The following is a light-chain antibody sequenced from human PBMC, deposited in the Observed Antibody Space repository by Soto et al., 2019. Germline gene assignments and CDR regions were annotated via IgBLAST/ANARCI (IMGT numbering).Light chain of an antibody. CDR3: SSHAVSNNFGVL. CDR1: SSDVGGYNY. J-gene: IGLJ2*01. CDR2: EVS. V-gene: IGLV2-8*01. Sequence: QSALTQPPSASGSPGQSVTISCTGTSSDVGGYNYVSWYQQHPGKAPKLMIYEVSNRPSGVSHRFSGSKSGNTASLTVSGLQAEDEADYYCSSHAVSNNFGVLFGGGTKVTVL.